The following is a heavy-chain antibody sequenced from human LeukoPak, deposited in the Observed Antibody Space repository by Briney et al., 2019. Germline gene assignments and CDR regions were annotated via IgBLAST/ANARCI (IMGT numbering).Heavy chain of an antibody. CDR2: INANGGRT. CDR1: GFTFDDYG. D-gene: IGHD1-26*01. J-gene: IGHJ4*02. V-gene: IGHV3-43*02. CDR3: AKVGQGFDFDN. Sequence: PGGSLRLSCAASGFTFDDYGLHWARQAPGKGLEWVSLINANGGRTFYADSVKGRFTVSRDNSRNSLYLQMNGLRTEDTAFYFCAKVGQGFDFDNWGQGTLVTVSS.